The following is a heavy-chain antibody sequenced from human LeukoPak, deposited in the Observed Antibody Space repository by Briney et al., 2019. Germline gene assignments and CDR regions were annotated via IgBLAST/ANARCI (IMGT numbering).Heavy chain of an antibody. J-gene: IGHJ4*02. V-gene: IGHV1-18*01. Sequence: ASVKVSFKASGYTFTSYGSSWVRQAPGQGLDWMGWISAYNGNTNYAQKLQGRVTMTTDTSTSTAYMELRSLRSDDTAVYYCARVPSTSIAARPRDYWGQGTLVTVSS. CDR3: ARVPSTSIAARPRDY. CDR1: GYTFTSYG. D-gene: IGHD6-6*01. CDR2: ISAYNGNT.